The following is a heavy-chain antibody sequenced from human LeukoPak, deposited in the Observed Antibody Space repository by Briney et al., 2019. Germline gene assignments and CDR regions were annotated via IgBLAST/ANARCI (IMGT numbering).Heavy chain of an antibody. D-gene: IGHD2-2*01. CDR2: IRGSGGST. Sequence: GGSLRLSCAASGFTFSSYAMSWVRQAPGKGLEWVSAIRGSGGSTYYADSVNGRFTISRDNSKNTLYLHMNSLRAEDTAVYYCAKETGYCSSTSCPASLDYWGQGALVTVSS. V-gene: IGHV3-23*01. J-gene: IGHJ4*02. CDR3: AKETGYCSSTSCPASLDY. CDR1: GFTFSSYA.